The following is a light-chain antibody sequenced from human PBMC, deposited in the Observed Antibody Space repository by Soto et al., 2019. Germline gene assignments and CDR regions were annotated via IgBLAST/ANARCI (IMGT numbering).Light chain of an antibody. J-gene: IGLJ2*01. CDR1: NIGSKS. CDR3: QVGDSSTL. Sequence: SYELTQPPSVSVAPGKTARITRGGNNIGSKSVHWYQQKPGQAPVLVIYYDSDLPSGIPERFSGSNSGNTATLTISRVEAGDEADYYCQVGDSSTLFGGGTKLTVL. CDR2: YDS. V-gene: IGLV3-21*04.